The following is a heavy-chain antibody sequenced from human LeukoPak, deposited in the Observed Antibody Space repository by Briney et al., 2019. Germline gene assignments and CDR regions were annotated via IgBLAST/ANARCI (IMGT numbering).Heavy chain of an antibody. Sequence: GGSLRLSCAASGFTFSSYSMNWVRQAPGKGLERVSYISSSSSTIYYADSVKGRFTISRDNAKNSLYLQMNSLRAEDTAVYYCARDPDTAMVSSYGMDVWGQGTTVTVSS. CDR2: ISSSSSTI. CDR3: ARDPDTAMVSSYGMDV. V-gene: IGHV3-48*01. J-gene: IGHJ6*02. D-gene: IGHD5-18*01. CDR1: GFTFSSYS.